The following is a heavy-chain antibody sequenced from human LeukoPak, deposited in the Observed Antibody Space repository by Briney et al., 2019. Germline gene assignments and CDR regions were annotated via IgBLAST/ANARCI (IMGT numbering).Heavy chain of an antibody. J-gene: IGHJ4*02. CDR2: INHSAST. V-gene: IGHV4-4*02. D-gene: IGHD6-6*01. CDR1: GGSIRSTNW. CDR3: ATAGIAARRYFDY. Sequence: SETLSLTCGVPGGSIRSTNWWSWVRQPPGKGLEWIGEINHSASTNYNPSLKSRVTISVDTSKNQFSLKLTSVTAADTAVYYCATAGIAARRYFDYWGQGTLVTVSS.